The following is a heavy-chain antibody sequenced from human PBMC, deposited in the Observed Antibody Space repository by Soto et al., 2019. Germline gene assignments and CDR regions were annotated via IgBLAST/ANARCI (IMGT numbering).Heavy chain of an antibody. J-gene: IGHJ4*02. CDR3: ARHPFVSNVRGMFDY. CDR1: GGSLSSYY. D-gene: IGHD3-16*01. V-gene: IGHV4-59*08. Sequence: PSETLSLTCVISGGSLSSYYWSWIRQPPGKGLEWIGYIYYSGSTNYNPSLKSRVTISVDTSKNQFSLKLNSVTAADTAVYHCARHPFVSNVRGMFDYWGQGTVVTVSS. CDR2: IYYSGST.